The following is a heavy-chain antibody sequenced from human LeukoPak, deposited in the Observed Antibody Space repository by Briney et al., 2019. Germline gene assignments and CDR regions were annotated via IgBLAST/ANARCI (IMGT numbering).Heavy chain of an antibody. J-gene: IGHJ3*02. V-gene: IGHV1-46*01. D-gene: IGHD6-19*01. CDR2: INPSGGST. CDR1: GYTFTRYY. CDR3: SRDRAIAGTKEDAFDI. Sequence: GASVKVSCKASGYTFTRYYIHWVRQAPGQGLEWLGRINPSGGSTSYAQKFQGRVTMTRDTSTSTVYMELSSLRSEDKAVYYCSRDRAIAGTKEDAFDIWGQGTMVTVSS.